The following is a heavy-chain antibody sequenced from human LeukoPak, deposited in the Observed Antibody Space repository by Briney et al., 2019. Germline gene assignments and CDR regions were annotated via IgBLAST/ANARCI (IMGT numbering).Heavy chain of an antibody. J-gene: IGHJ4*02. CDR1: GGIVTTYS. CDR2: IIPMFGTP. V-gene: IGHV1-69*05. CDR3: VRGRSGTKSGGSDY. Sequence: AASVKVSCKASGGIVTTYSLTWVRQAPGQGLEWMGGIIPMFGTPNYAQKFQGRVTITTDDSTSTAYLELSSLRSGDTAVYYCVRGRSGTKSGGSDYWGQGTLVTVSS. D-gene: IGHD3-10*02.